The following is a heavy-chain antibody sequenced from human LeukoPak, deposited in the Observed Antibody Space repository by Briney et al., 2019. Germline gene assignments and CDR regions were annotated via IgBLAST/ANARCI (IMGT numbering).Heavy chain of an antibody. V-gene: IGHV1-24*01. CDR2: FDPEDGET. CDR1: GYTLTELS. CDR3: EPLADTAMVDY. Sequence: GASAKVSCKVSGYTLTELSIHWVPQAPGQGVEWMGGFDPEDGETIYAQKFQGRVTMTEDTSTDTAYMELSSLRSEGIALYYCEPLADTAMVDYWGQGTLVSDSS. J-gene: IGHJ4*02. D-gene: IGHD5-18*01.